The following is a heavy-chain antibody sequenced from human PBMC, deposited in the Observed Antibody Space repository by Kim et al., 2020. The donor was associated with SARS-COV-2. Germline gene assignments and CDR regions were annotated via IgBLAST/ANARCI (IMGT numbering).Heavy chain of an antibody. D-gene: IGHD4-4*01. CDR2: IYSGGRT. CDR1: QLTVSRNH. Sequence: GGSLRLSCEASQLTVSRNHMSWVRQAPGKGLEWVSVIYSGGRTSYAGSVMGRFTISRDSSKNTVILEMNSLRADDTAVYYCARDPLGDGYSFSDYWGQGTLVTVSS. J-gene: IGHJ4*02. CDR3: ARDPLGDGYSFSDY. V-gene: IGHV3-53*01.